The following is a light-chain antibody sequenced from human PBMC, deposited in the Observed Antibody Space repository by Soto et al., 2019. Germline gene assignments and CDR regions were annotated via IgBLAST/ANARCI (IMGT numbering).Light chain of an antibody. CDR1: QSVSSN. J-gene: IGKJ1*01. CDR2: GAS. Sequence: EMVMTQSPATLSVSPGESATLSCRASQSVSSNLAWYQQKPGQAPRLLIYGASTRATGIPARFSGSGSGTEFTLTISSLQSEDFAVYYCQQYNNWPPWTFGQGTKVDIK. CDR3: QQYNNWPPWT. V-gene: IGKV3-15*01.